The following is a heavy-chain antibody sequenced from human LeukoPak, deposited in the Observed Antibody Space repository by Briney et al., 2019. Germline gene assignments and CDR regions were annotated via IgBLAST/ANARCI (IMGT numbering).Heavy chain of an antibody. D-gene: IGHD3-10*01. CDR3: ATDRQPSRYLGLWS. Sequence: GGSLRLSCTASGSNFNTYYMSWVRRAPGEGLEWVANIGQNGNEKNYVDSVKGRFTISRDNAKNSVFLQMNSLRAEDTAVYYCATDRQPSRYLGLWSWGPGTRVTVS. J-gene: IGHJ4*02. CDR1: GSNFNTYY. CDR2: IGQNGNEK. V-gene: IGHV3-7*01.